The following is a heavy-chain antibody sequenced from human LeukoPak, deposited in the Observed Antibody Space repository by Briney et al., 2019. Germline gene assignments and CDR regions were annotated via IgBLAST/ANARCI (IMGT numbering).Heavy chain of an antibody. D-gene: IGHD3-10*01. CDR1: GYTFTGYY. J-gene: IGHJ5*02. V-gene: IGHV1-18*04. CDR2: ISAYSGNT. CDR3: ARHRSRMVRGGDWFDP. Sequence: GASVTVSCKASGYTFTGYYMHWVRQAPGQGLEWMGWISAYSGNTNYAHKLQGRVTMTTDTSTSTAYMELRSLRSDDTAVYYCARHRSRMVRGGDWFDPWGQGTLVTVSS.